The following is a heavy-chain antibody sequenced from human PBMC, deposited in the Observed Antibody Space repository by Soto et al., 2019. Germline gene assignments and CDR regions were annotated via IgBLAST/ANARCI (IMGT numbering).Heavy chain of an antibody. J-gene: IGHJ6*02. V-gene: IGHV1-69*08. D-gene: IGHD5-12*01. CDR1: GGTFSSYT. Sequence: QVQLVQSGAEVKKPGSSVKVSCKASGGTFSSYTISWVRQAPGQGLEWKGWIIPILGIANYAQKFQGRVTITADKATSTAYMELSSLRSEDTAVYYSARDLYSGYGGPKHHRGGMDVWGQGTTVTVSS. CDR2: IIPILGIA. CDR3: ARDLYSGYGGPKHHRGGMDV.